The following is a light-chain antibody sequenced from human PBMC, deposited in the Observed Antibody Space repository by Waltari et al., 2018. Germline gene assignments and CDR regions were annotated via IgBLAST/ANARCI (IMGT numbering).Light chain of an antibody. V-gene: IGLV2-8*01. CDR3: SSWTDSSRTGKLS. J-gene: IGLJ2*01. Sequence: QSALTQPPSASGSAGQSVTISCTGTTTVPRNFKYFSWYQQHPGKAPKLILYEIDRRPSGVPDRFSGSKSGDAASLTVSGLQAEDEAIYFCSSWTDSSRTGKLSFGGGTKLTVL. CDR2: EID. CDR1: TTVPRNFKY.